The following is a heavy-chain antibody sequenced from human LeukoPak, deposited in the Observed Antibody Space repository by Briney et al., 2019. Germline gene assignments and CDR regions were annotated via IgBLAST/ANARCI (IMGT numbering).Heavy chain of an antibody. Sequence: SVTVSCKASGGAFSSNAITWVRQAPGQGLEWMGRIIPLFRSADYAQKFQGRATLTTDESMTTAYMELSSLRSEDTAVYYCARIRGRGYYYDSSAYDAAFDIWGQGTKVTVSS. CDR3: ARIRGRGYYYDSSAYDAAFDI. V-gene: IGHV1-69*05. J-gene: IGHJ3*02. CDR1: GGAFSSNA. CDR2: IIPLFRSA. D-gene: IGHD3-22*01.